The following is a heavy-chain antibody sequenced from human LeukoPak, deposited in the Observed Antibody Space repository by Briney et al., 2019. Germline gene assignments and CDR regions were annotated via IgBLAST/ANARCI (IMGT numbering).Heavy chain of an antibody. Sequence: GGSLRLSCAASGFTFSDFGMHWVRQAPGKGLESVAVISHDGNSKYSADSVKGRFTISRDNSKNTLYLQMDSLGGDDTGVYYCARAFTPGIRRALWFGDSLWGQGSLVTVS. CDR3: ARAFTPGIRRALWFGDSL. CDR1: GFTFSDFG. CDR2: ISHDGNSK. J-gene: IGHJ4*02. V-gene: IGHV3-30*03. D-gene: IGHD3-10*01.